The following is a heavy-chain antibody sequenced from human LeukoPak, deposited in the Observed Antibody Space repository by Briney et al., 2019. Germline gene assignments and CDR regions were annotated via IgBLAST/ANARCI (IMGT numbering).Heavy chain of an antibody. J-gene: IGHJ4*02. CDR3: ARDLIPYGSGSYYFDY. Sequence: SETLSLTCTVSGGSISSGGYYWSWIRQHPGKGLEWIGYIFYNGNTYYNPSLKSRLTISGDTSKDQFSLKLSSVTAADTAVYYCARDLIPYGSGSYYFDYWGQGTLVTVSS. V-gene: IGHV4-31*03. CDR1: GGSISSGGYY. CDR2: IFYNGNT. D-gene: IGHD3-10*01.